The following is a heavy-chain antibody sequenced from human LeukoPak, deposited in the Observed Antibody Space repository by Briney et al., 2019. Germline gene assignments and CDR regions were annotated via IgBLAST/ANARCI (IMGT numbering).Heavy chain of an antibody. J-gene: IGHJ3*02. V-gene: IGHV3-23*01. Sequence: GGSLRLSCAASGFTFSNYAMSWVRQAPGKGLEWVSAISGSGGSTYYADSVKGRFTISRDNSKNTLYLQMNSLRAEDTAVYYCAKNREYYDSSGYPDAFDIWGQGTMVTVSS. D-gene: IGHD3-22*01. CDR2: ISGSGGST. CDR3: AKNREYYDSSGYPDAFDI. CDR1: GFTFSNYA.